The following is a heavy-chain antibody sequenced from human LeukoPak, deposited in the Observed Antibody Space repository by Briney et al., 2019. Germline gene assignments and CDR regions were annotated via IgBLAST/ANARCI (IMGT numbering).Heavy chain of an antibody. CDR2: IYYSGST. D-gene: IGHD5-18*01. V-gene: IGHV4-59*01. CDR3: ARDRGYSYGYNYYYYGMDV. J-gene: IGHJ6*02. CDR1: GGSISSYY. Sequence: SETLSLTCTVSGGSISSYYWSWIRQPPGKGLEWIGYIYYSGSTYYNPTLKSRVTISVDTSKNQFSLKLSSVTAADRAVYYCARDRGYSYGYNYYYYGMDVWGQGTTVTVSS.